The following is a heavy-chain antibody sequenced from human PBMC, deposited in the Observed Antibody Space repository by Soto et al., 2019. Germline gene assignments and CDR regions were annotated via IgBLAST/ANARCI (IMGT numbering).Heavy chain of an antibody. Sequence: GGSLRLSCAASGFTFSSYWMHWVRQAPGKGLVWVSRINSDGSSTSYADSVKGRFTISRDNAKNTLYLQMNSLRAEDTAVYYCARGWIAAADWFDPWGQGTLVTVSS. V-gene: IGHV3-74*01. CDR1: GFTFSSYW. CDR2: INSDGSST. J-gene: IGHJ5*02. CDR3: ARGWIAAADWFDP. D-gene: IGHD6-13*01.